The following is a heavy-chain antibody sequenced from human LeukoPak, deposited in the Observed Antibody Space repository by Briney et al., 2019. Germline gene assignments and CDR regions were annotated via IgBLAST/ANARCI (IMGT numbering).Heavy chain of an antibody. J-gene: IGHJ5*02. V-gene: IGHV4-34*01. D-gene: IGHD5-18*01. CDR2: INHIGST. CDR3: APRGDIEHSYGYGKWFAP. CDR1: GGSFSGYY. Sequence: SETLSLTCAVYGGSFSGYYWSWIRQPPGKGLEWIGEINHIGSTNYNASLKSRVTISVDTSKNQFSLRLSSVTAADTAVYYCAPRGDIEHSYGYGKWFAPSGQRTRVTVSS.